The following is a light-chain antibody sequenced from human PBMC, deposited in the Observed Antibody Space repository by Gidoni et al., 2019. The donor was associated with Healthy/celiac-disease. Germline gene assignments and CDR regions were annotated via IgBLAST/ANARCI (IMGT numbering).Light chain of an antibody. Sequence: DIQITQSPSSLSASVGDRVTITCRASQSISSYLNWYQQKPGKAPKLLIYAASSLQSGVPSRFSGSGSGTDFTLTISSLQPEDFATYYCQQSYSTPLTFXQXTRLEIK. CDR2: AAS. CDR1: QSISSY. J-gene: IGKJ5*01. CDR3: QQSYSTPLT. V-gene: IGKV1-39*01.